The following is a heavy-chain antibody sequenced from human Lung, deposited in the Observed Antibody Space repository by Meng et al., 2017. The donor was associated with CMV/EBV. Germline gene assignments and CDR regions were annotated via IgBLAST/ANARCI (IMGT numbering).Heavy chain of an antibody. CDR1: GFTFSDHY. CDR3: AREDIVVVPAAIGGAFDI. J-gene: IGHJ3*02. D-gene: IGHD2-2*01. Sequence: GESLKISCAASGFTFSDHYMDWVHQAPGKGLEWVGRTRNKANSYTTEYAASVKGRFTISRDDSKNSLYLQMNSLKTEDTAVYYCAREDIVVVPAAIGGAFDIWGQGTMVTVSS. CDR2: TRNKANSYTT. V-gene: IGHV3-72*01.